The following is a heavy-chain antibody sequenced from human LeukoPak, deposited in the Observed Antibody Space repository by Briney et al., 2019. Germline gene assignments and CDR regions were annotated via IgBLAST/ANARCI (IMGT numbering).Heavy chain of an antibody. D-gene: IGHD2-2*01. V-gene: IGHV1-2*02. CDR2: INPNSGGT. CDR1: GYTFTGYY. Sequence: ASVKGSCKASGYTFTGYYMHWVRQAPGQGLEWMGWINPNSGGTNYAQKFQGRVTMTRDTSISTAYMELSRLRSDDTAVYYCASTSGCSSTSCYRNWFDPWGQGTLVTVSS. J-gene: IGHJ5*02. CDR3: ASTSGCSSTSCYRNWFDP.